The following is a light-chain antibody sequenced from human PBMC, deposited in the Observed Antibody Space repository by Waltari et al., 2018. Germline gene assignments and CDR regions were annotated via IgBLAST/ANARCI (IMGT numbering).Light chain of an antibody. Sequence: EIVLTQSPGTLSLSPGERATLSRRATQSVSHSNLAWYQQKGGQAPRLLIYGASSRATGIPDRFSGSGSGTDFTLSISRLEPEDYGVYYCQQYAGSPITFGGGTKVEI. V-gene: IGKV3-20*01. CDR3: QQYAGSPIT. CDR2: GAS. J-gene: IGKJ4*01. CDR1: QSVSHSN.